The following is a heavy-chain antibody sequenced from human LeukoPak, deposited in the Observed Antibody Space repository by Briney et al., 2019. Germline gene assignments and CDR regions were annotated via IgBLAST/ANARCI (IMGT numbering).Heavy chain of an antibody. CDR3: ARGTGWELPFDY. J-gene: IGHJ4*02. Sequence: PSETLSLTCTVSGGSISSSSYYWGWIRQPPGKGLEWIGSIYYSGSTYYNPSLKSRVSISVDTSKNQFSLKLSSVTAADTAVYYCARGTGWELPFDYWGQGTLVTVSS. V-gene: IGHV4-39*07. CDR2: IYYSGST. D-gene: IGHD1-26*01. CDR1: GGSISSSSYY.